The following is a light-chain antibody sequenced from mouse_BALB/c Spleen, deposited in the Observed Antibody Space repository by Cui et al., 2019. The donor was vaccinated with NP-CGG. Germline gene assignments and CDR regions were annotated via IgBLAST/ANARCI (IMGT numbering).Light chain of an antibody. CDR1: TGTVTTINY. V-gene: IGLV1*01. CDR2: GTN. J-gene: IGLJ1*01. Sequence: QAVVTQESALTTSPGETVTLTCRSSTGTVTTINYANWVQEKPDHLFTGLIGGTNNRAPGVPARFSGSLVGDKAALTITGAQTDDEAIYFCALWYSNQWVFGGGTKLTVL. CDR3: ALWYSNQWV.